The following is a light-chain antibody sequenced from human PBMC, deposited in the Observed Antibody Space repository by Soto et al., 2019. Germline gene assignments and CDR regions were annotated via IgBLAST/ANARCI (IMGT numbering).Light chain of an antibody. CDR2: GAS. V-gene: IGKV3-15*01. CDR1: QSINTD. J-gene: IGKJ4*01. CDR3: QQYINWPLT. Sequence: EIVMTQSPVTLSVSPGERATLSCRASQSINTDLAWYQQKPGQAPRLLIYGASTRATGIPARFSGSGSGTEFTLTISSLQSEDFAVYYCQQYINWPLTFGGGTKVDI.